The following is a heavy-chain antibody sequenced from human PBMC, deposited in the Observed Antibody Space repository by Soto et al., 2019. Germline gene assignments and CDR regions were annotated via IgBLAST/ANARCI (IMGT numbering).Heavy chain of an antibody. Sequence: LSLTCAVYGGSFSGYYWSWIRQPPGKGLEWIGEINHSGSTNYNPSLKSRVTISVDTSKNQFSLKLSSVTAADTAVYYCARELRGYSYYPHWRSYFDYWGQGTLVTVSS. CDR2: INHSGST. J-gene: IGHJ4*02. V-gene: IGHV4-34*01. CDR1: GGSFSGYY. CDR3: ARELRGYSYYPHWRSYFDY. D-gene: IGHD5-18*01.